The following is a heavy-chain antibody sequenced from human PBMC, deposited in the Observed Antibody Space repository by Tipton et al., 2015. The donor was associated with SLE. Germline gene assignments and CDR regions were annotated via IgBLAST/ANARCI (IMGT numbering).Heavy chain of an antibody. CDR3: AKLFGSAYWYYMDV. V-gene: IGHV4-59*08. CDR1: GESMRNYY. J-gene: IGHJ6*03. D-gene: IGHD6-25*01. CDR2: IFHSGHT. Sequence: TLSLTCTVSGESMRNYYWSWVRQPPAKGLEWIGDIFHSGHTRYNPSLKSRVTISVDTSKTQFSLNLTSVTAADTAIYYCAKLFGSAYWYYMDVWGKGTTVTVS.